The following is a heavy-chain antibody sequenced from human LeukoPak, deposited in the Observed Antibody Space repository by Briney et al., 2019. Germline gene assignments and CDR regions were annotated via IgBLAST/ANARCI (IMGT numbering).Heavy chain of an antibody. J-gene: IGHJ3*02. CDR1: GFTFSSYG. CDR2: IRYDGSNK. D-gene: IGHD5-24*01. V-gene: IGHV3-30*02. Sequence: GGSLRLSCAASGFTFSSYGMHWVRQAPGKGLEWVAFIRYDGSNKYYADSVKGRFTISRDNSKNTLYLQMNSLRAEDTAVYYCARSLGWLQFGAFDIWGQGTMVTVSS. CDR3: ARSLGWLQFGAFDI.